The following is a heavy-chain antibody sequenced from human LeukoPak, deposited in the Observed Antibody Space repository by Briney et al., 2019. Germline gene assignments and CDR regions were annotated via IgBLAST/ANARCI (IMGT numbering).Heavy chain of an antibody. Sequence: GGSLRLSCAASGFTFSSTSMNWVRQAPGKGLEWVSSISSGSSYIFYADSVKGRFTISRDNAKNSLYLQMNSLRAEDTAVYYCARDKVVGPTYFDSWGQGTLVTASS. J-gene: IGHJ4*02. D-gene: IGHD1-26*01. V-gene: IGHV3-21*01. CDR2: ISSGSSYI. CDR1: GFTFSSTS. CDR3: ARDKVVGPTYFDS.